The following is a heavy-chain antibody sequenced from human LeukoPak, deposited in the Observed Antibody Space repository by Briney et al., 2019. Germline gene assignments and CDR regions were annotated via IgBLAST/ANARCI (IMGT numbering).Heavy chain of an antibody. CDR2: IIPIFGTA. CDR1: GGTFSSYA. J-gene: IGHJ3*02. V-gene: IGHV1-69*05. CDR3: AISYIGVGAAFDI. Sequence: SVKVSCKASGGTFSSYAVSWVRQAPGQGLEWMGGIIPIFGTANYAQKFQGRVTMTTDTSTSTAYMELRSLRSDDTAVYYCAISYIGVGAAFDIWGQGTKVTVSS. D-gene: IGHD2-15*01.